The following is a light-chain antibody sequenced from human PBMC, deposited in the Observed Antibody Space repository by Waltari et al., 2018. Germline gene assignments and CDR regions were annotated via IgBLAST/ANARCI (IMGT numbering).Light chain of an antibody. Sequence: QSALTHPASVSGSPGQSITISCIGSSSDVGSYNLVSGYQQHPGKAPKLMSHEGSKRPSGVSNRFSGSKSDNTASLTISGLQAEDEAHYYCCSYAGSSAPRVCGGGTKLTVL. CDR3: CSYAGSSAPRV. CDR2: EGS. J-gene: IGLJ3*02. V-gene: IGLV2-23*01. CDR1: SSDVGSYNL.